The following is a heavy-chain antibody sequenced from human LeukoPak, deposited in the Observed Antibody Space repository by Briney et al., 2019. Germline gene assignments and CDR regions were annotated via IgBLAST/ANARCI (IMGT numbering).Heavy chain of an antibody. CDR1: GGSISSGGYY. J-gene: IGHJ4*02. CDR2: IYYSGST. Sequence: SETLSLTCTVSGGSISSGGYYWSWIRQHPGKGLEWIGYIYYSGSTYYNPSLKSRVTISVDTSKNQFSLKLSSVTAADTAVYYCARDEWGYCSSTSCYVQWGQGTLVTVSS. V-gene: IGHV4-31*03. D-gene: IGHD2-2*01. CDR3: ARDEWGYCSSTSCYVQ.